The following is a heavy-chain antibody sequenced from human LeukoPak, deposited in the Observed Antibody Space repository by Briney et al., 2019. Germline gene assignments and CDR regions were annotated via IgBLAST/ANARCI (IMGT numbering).Heavy chain of an antibody. CDR2: ISYDGSNK. D-gene: IGHD6-6*01. CDR3: ARDLGYSSSSAVMDY. J-gene: IGHJ4*02. Sequence: VISYDGSNKYYADSVKGRFTISRDNSKNTLYLQMNSLRAEDTAVYYCARDLGYSSSSAVMDYWGQGTLVTVSS. V-gene: IGHV3-30-3*01.